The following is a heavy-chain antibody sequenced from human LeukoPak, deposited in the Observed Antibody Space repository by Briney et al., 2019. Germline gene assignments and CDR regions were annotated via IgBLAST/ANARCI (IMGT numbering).Heavy chain of an antibody. V-gene: IGHV3-30-3*01. D-gene: IGHD4-17*01. CDR2: ISYDGSNK. CDR1: GFTFSSYA. CDR3: ASYEGLYGDYDPRFDY. J-gene: IGHJ4*02. Sequence: GGSLRLSCAASGFTFSSYAMHWVRQAPGRGLEWVTVISYDGSNKYYADSVKGRFTISRDNSKNTLYLQMNSLRAEDTAVYYCASYEGLYGDYDPRFDYWGQGTLVTVSS.